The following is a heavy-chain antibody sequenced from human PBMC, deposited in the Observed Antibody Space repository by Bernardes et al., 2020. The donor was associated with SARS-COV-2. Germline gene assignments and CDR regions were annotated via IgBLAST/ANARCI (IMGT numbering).Heavy chain of an antibody. CDR2: IRKDGSKP. CDR1: GFTFSTYW. V-gene: IGHV3-74*01. D-gene: IGHD3-10*01. CDR3: ARGLQDYYYGSGSSVGY. J-gene: IGHJ4*02. Sequence: GGSLRLSCVASGFTFSTYWMHWVRQAPGKGLVWVSRIRKDGSKPSYAASVKGRFTISRDNAKNKLYLQMNSLRAEDTGVYYCARGLQDYYYGSGSSVGYWGQGTLVTVSS.